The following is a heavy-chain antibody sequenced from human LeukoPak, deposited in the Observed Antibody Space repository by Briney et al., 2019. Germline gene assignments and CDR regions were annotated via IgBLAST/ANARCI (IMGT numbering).Heavy chain of an antibody. CDR2: ITATSSST. CDR1: GFTFRSYG. CDR3: AELGITMIGGV. V-gene: IGHV3-23*01. J-gene: IGHJ6*04. D-gene: IGHD3-10*02. Sequence: GGSLRLSCAASGFTFRSYGMSWVRQAPGKGLEWVSAITATSSSTHDADSVQGRFTISRDNAKNSLYLQMNSLRAEDTAVYYCAELGITMIGGVWGKGTTVTISS.